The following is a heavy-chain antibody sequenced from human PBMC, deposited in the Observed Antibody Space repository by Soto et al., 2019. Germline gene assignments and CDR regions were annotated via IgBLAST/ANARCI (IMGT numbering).Heavy chain of an antibody. V-gene: IGHV5-51*01. CDR2: IYPGDSDT. J-gene: IGHJ4*02. CDR1: GYSFTSYW. D-gene: IGHD1-20*01. CDR3: ARRLNWQSDY. Sequence: GESLKISCKGSGYSFTSYWIAWVRQMPGKGLEWIGIIYPGDSDTIYSPSFQGQVTISADKSISTAYLQWSSLKASDTATYYCARRLNWQSDYWGQGTLVTVSS.